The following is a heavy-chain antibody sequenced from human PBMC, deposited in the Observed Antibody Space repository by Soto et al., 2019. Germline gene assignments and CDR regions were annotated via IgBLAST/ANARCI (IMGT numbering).Heavy chain of an antibody. V-gene: IGHV1-69*13. D-gene: IGHD6-19*01. CDR1: GGTFSSYA. CDR3: ASGIIEYSSGWYNSVDY. CDR2: IIPIFGTA. J-gene: IGHJ4*02. Sequence: SVKVSRKASGGTFSSYAISWVRQAPGQGLEWMGGIIPIFGTANYAQKFQGRVTITADESTSTAYMELSSLRSEDTAVYYCASGIIEYSSGWYNSVDYWGQGTLVTVSS.